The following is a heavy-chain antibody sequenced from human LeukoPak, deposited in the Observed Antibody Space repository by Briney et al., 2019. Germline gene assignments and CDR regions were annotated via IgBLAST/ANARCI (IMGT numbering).Heavy chain of an antibody. D-gene: IGHD3-10*01. CDR1: GGSISSSSYY. CDR2: INHSGST. V-gene: IGHV4-39*01. J-gene: IGHJ6*02. Sequence: SETLSLTCTVSGGSISSSSYYWGWIRQPPGKGLEWIGEINHSGSTNYNPSLKSRVTISVDTSKNQFSLKLSSVTAADTAVYYCARHVRLGNYYGSGSYYYGMDVWGQGTTVTVSS. CDR3: ARHVRLGNYYGSGSYYYGMDV.